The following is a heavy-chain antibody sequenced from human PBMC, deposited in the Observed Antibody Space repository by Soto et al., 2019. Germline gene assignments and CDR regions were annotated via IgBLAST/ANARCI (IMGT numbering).Heavy chain of an antibody. Sequence: GESLKISCQGSGYAFSSYWIAWVRQMPGKGLEWMGIIYPGDSDTRYSPSFQGQVTISVDKSITTAYLQWSSLKASDTAMYYCARGYCTATICDPWFDTWGQGTLVTVSS. CDR3: ARGYCTATICDPWFDT. CDR1: GYAFSSYW. D-gene: IGHD2-8*02. CDR2: IYPGDSDT. J-gene: IGHJ5*02. V-gene: IGHV5-51*01.